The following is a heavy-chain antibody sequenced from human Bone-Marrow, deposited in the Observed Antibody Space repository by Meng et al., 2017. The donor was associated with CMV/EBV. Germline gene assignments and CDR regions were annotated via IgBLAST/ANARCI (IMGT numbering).Heavy chain of an antibody. CDR3: AKDILRFTGYSSSWYDY. V-gene: IGHV3-23*03. Sequence: GESLRLSCAASGFTFSSYAMSWVRQAPGKGLEWVSVIYSGGSSTYYADSVKGRFTISRDNSKNTLYLQMNSLRAEDTAVYYCAKDILRFTGYSSSWYDYWGQGTLVTVSS. D-gene: IGHD6-13*01. CDR1: GFTFSSYA. J-gene: IGHJ4*02. CDR2: IYSGGSST.